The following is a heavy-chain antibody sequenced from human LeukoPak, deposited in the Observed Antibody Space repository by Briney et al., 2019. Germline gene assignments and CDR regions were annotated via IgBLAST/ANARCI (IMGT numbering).Heavy chain of an antibody. V-gene: IGHV4-34*01. CDR3: ARASITMIVVVSNGAFDI. Sequence: SETLSLTCAVYGGSFSGFYWSWIRQPPGKGLEWSGEINHSGSTNYNPSLKSRVTISVDTSKNQFSLKLSSVTAADTAVYYCARASITMIVVVSNGAFDIWGQGTMVTVSS. CDR1: GGSFSGFY. CDR2: INHSGST. D-gene: IGHD3-22*01. J-gene: IGHJ3*02.